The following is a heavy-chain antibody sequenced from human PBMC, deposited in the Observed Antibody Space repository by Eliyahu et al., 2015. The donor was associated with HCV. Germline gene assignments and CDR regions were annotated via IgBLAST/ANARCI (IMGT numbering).Heavy chain of an antibody. CDR3: AKLDYDFWSGYYWNYYYGMDV. V-gene: IGHV3-23*01. J-gene: IGHJ6*02. Sequence: EVQLLESGGGLVQPGGSLRLSCAASGFPFSSYXIIWXRQAPGKGLEWVSAISGSGGSTYYADSVKGRFTISRDNSKNTLYLQMNSLRAEDTAVYYCAKLDYDFWSGYYWNYYYGMDVWGQGTTVTVSS. CDR1: GFPFSSYX. D-gene: IGHD3-3*01. CDR2: ISGSGGST.